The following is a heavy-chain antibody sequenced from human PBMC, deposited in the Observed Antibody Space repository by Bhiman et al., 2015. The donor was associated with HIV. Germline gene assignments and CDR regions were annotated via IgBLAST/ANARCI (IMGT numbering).Heavy chain of an antibody. D-gene: IGHD5-18*01. Sequence: EVQLVESGGVVVQPGGSLRLSCAASGFTFDDYTMHWVRQVPGKGLEWVSLITWDAGTTYYADSVKGRFTISRDNAKNSLYLQMNSLRAEDTGVYYCARGYTYGHGRLGFDYWGQGTLVTVSS. CDR3: ARGYTYGHGRLGFDY. V-gene: IGHV3-43*01. CDR2: ITWDAGTT. CDR1: GFTFDDYT. J-gene: IGHJ4*02.